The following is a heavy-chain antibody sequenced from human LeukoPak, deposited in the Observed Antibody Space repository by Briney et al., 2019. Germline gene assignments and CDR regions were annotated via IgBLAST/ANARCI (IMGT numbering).Heavy chain of an antibody. CDR1: GFTFSSYD. D-gene: IGHD6-19*01. V-gene: IGHV3-23*01. J-gene: IGHJ4*02. CDR3: AKDSVRSSGWFYFDC. Sequence: GGPLRLSCAASGFTFSSYDMSWVRQAPGKGLEWVSGISASGGSTYYADSVKGRFTISRDNSKNTLYLQMNSLRAEDTAVYYCAKDSVRSSGWFYFDCWGQGTLVSVSS. CDR2: ISASGGST.